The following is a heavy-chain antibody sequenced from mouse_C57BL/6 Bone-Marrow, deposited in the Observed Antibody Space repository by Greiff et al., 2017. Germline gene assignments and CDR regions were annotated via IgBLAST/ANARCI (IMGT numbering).Heavy chain of an antibody. Sequence: VQLQQSGPELVKPGASVKISCKASGYTFTDYYMNWVKQSHGKSLEWIGDINPNNGGTSYNQKFKGKATLTVDKSSSTAYMELRSLTSEDSAVYYCARRGGTVAYWGQGTLVTVSA. V-gene: IGHV1-26*01. CDR1: GYTFTDYY. D-gene: IGHD4-1*01. CDR2: INPNNGGT. J-gene: IGHJ3*01. CDR3: ARRGGTVAY.